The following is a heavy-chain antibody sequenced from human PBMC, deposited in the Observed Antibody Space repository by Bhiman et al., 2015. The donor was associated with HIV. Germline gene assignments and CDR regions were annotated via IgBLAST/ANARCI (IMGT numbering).Heavy chain of an antibody. CDR3: ARGRKDIAAVDGLDTDGFDT. Sequence: QVQLVDSGGGVVQPGRSLRLFCAVSGFTFSTYTMHWVRQAPGRGLEWVAVISYDGSTKYYADSVQGRFTISRDTSKNTLYLQMNSLRPEDTAVYYCARGRKDIAAVDGLDTDGFDTWGRRDNGHRLL. CDR2: ISYDGSTK. J-gene: IGHJ3*02. D-gene: IGHD2-2*01. V-gene: IGHV3-30*04. CDR1: GFTFSTYT.